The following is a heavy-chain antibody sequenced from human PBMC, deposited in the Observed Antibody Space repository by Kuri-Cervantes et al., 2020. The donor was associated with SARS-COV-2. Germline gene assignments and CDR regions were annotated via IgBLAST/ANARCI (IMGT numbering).Heavy chain of an antibody. CDR3: ARQYGGFDY. J-gene: IGHJ4*02. D-gene: IGHD2-2*01. Sequence: GSLRLSCTVSGYSISSGYYWGWIRQPPGKGLEWIGSINHSGSTYYNPSLKSRVTISVDTSKNQFSLKLSSVTAADTAVYYCARQYGGFDYWGQGTLVTVSS. V-gene: IGHV4-38-2*02. CDR1: GYSISSGYY. CDR2: INHSGST.